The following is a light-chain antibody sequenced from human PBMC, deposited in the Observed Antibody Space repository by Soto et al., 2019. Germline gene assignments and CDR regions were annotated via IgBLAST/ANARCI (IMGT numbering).Light chain of an antibody. V-gene: IGLV2-23*01. CDR1: SSYVGIYNL. CDR3: CSYAYSSVV. J-gene: IGLJ2*01. Sequence: QSVLTQPDSVSGSPGQSITISCTGNSSYVGIYNLVSWYQQHPGRVPKLMIYEDSLRPSGVSDRFSGSKSGNTASLTISGLQAEDEADYYCCSYAYSSVVFGGGTKLTVL. CDR2: EDS.